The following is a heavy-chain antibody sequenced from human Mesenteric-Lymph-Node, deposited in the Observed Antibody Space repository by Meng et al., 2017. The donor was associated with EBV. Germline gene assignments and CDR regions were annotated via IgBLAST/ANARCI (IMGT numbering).Heavy chain of an antibody. Sequence: VQRRTPEQVLCTLLGTRSSPVVVCSGSISSSTWWCWARQPPGKVLEWIGEIYHSGITNYNPSLKSRVTISVDKSKNQFSLKLCSVTATDTAVYYCARVAYCSGGSCYLYYFDYWGQGTLVTVSS. CDR2: IYHSGIT. J-gene: IGHJ4*02. D-gene: IGHD2-15*01. CDR1: SGSISSSTW. CDR3: ARVAYCSGGSCYLYYFDY. V-gene: IGHV4-4*02.